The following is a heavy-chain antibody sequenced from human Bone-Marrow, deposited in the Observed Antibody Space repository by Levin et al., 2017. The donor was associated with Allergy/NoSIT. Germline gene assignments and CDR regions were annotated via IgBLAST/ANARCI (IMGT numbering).Heavy chain of an antibody. CDR2: VDPDDGEK. V-gene: IGHV1-24*01. Sequence: PVASVKVSCKVSGHNLTELSMHWVRQTPGKGLEWMGGVDPDDGEKVYAQMFQGRVTMTEDTSKDTAYMELSSLRSDDTAVYYCATDTTMVEGGYFDLWGRGTLVTVSS. CDR3: ATDTTMVEGGYFDL. D-gene: IGHD5-18*01. CDR1: GHNLTELS. J-gene: IGHJ2*01.